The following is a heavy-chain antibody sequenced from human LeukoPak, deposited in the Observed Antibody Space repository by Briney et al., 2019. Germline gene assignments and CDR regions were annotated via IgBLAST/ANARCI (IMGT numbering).Heavy chain of an antibody. CDR1: GGSISSYY. V-gene: IGHV4-59*08. CDR2: IYFSGST. D-gene: IGHD3-22*01. Sequence: SETLSLTCTVSGGSISSYYWSWIRQPPGKGLEWIGYIYFSGSTNYNPSLKSRVTISVDTSKNQFSLKLSSVTAADTAVYYCARRYYYDSSGYYNYYYMDVWGKGTTVTVSS. J-gene: IGHJ6*03. CDR3: ARRYYYDSSGYYNYYYMDV.